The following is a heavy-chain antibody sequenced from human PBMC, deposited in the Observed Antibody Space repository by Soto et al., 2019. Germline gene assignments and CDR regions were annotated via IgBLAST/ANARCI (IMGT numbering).Heavy chain of an antibody. J-gene: IGHJ4*02. CDR2: IYYTGST. D-gene: IGHD3-22*01. V-gene: IGHV4-61*01. CDR1: GGSVNTAPYH. Sequence: KSSETLSLTCTVSGGSVNTAPYHWSWIRQSPRNGLEWIGNIYYTGSTNYNPSFESRVAISLDTSNNQFSLRLTSLTAADTAVYFCARDHHSYYDTSGYYPYFDFWGQGTLVTVSS. CDR3: ARDHHSYYDTSGYYPYFDF.